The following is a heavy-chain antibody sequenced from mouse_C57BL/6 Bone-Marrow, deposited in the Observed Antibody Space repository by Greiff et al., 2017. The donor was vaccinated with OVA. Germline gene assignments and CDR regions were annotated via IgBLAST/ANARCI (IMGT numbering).Heavy chain of an antibody. CDR3: ARLEYYGSSPYWYFDV. Sequence: QVQLQQSGAELVRPGASVKLSCKASGYTFTDYYINWVKQRPGQGLEWIARIYPGSGNTYYNEKFKGKATLTAEKSSSTAYMQLSSLTSEDAAVYFCARLEYYGSSPYWYFDVWGTGTTVTVSS. V-gene: IGHV1-76*01. CDR1: GYTFTDYY. CDR2: IYPGSGNT. J-gene: IGHJ1*03. D-gene: IGHD1-1*01.